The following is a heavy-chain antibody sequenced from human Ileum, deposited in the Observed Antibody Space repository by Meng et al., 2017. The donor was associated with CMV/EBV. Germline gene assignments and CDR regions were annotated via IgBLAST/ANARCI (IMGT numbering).Heavy chain of an antibody. Sequence: VQMQQAGPGLVKPSQTLTLTCAISGDSVSSDTVAWNWIRQSPSRGLEWLGRTYYRSEWGSDYAVSVKSRVTINADTAKNQFSLQLNSVTPEDTAVYFCARDRLWAFDFWGQGTMVTVSS. J-gene: IGHJ3*01. V-gene: IGHV6-1*01. CDR1: GDSVSSDTVA. D-gene: IGHD3-16*01. CDR2: TYYRSEWGS. CDR3: ARDRLWAFDF.